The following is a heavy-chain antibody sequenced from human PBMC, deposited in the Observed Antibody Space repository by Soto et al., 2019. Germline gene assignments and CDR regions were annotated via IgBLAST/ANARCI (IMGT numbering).Heavy chain of an antibody. Sequence: GASVKVSCKASGYTFTSYAMHWVRQAPGQRLEWMGWINAGNGNTKYSQKFQGRVTITRDTSASTAYMELSSLRSEDTAVYYCARDTSVYGSGSYYKGWFDPWGQGTLVTVSS. CDR1: GYTFTSYA. J-gene: IGHJ5*02. D-gene: IGHD3-10*01. V-gene: IGHV1-3*01. CDR2: INAGNGNT. CDR3: ARDTSVYGSGSYYKGWFDP.